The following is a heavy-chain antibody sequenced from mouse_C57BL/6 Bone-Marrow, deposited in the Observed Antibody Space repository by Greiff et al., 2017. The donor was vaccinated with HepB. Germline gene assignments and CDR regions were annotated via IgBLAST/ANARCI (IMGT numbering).Heavy chain of an antibody. CDR3: ARKGNGNGYWYFDV. CDR1: GFSLTSYG. D-gene: IGHD2-1*01. CDR2: IWSGGST. Sequence: VQLKESGPGLVQPSQSLSITCTVSGFSLTSYGVHWVRQSPGKGLEWLGVIWSGGSTDYNAAFISRLSISKDNSKSQVFFKMNSLQADDTAIYYCARKGNGNGYWYFDVWGTGTTVTVSS. J-gene: IGHJ1*03. V-gene: IGHV2-2*01.